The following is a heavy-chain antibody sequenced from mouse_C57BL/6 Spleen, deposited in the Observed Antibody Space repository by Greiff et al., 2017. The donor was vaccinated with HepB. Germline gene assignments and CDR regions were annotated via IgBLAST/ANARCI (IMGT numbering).Heavy chain of an antibody. D-gene: IGHD3-3*01. CDR2: IYPGSGST. Sequence: QVQLKQPGAELVKPGASVKMSCKASGYTFTGYWITWVKQRPGQGLEWIGDIYPGSGSTNYNEKFKSKATLTVDTSSSTAYMQLSSLTAEDSAVYYCARGTAQMAYWGEGTQVTVAA. V-gene: IGHV1-55*01. CDR3: ARGTAQMAY. CDR1: GYTFTGYW. J-gene: IGHJ3*01.